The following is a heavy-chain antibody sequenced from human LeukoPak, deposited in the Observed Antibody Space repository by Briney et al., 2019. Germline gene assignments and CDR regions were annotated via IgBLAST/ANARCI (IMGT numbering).Heavy chain of an antibody. V-gene: IGHV3-23*01. CDR2: VSGSGNTI. Sequence: GGSLRLSCAASGFNFTTYALSWVRQAPGKGLEWISVVSGSGNTIYYADSVKGRFTISRDPSKKTVFLQMNSLRAEDTAVYYRAKGQNVVVVATPLDSWGQGTPVTVSS. CDR1: GFNFTTYA. D-gene: IGHD2-15*01. J-gene: IGHJ4*02. CDR3: AKGQNVVVVATPLDS.